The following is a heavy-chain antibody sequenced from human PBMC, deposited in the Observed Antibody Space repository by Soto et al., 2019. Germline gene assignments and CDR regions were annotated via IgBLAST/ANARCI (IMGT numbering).Heavy chain of an antibody. CDR3: ARARDYDILTGHPPYYYYGMDV. CDR1: GGTFSSYA. V-gene: IGHV1-69*13. Sequence: SVKVSCKASGGTFSSYAISWVRQAPGQGLEWMGGIIPIFGTANYAQKFQGRVTITADESTSTAYMELSSLRSEDTAVYYCARARDYDILTGHPPYYYYGMDVWGQGTTVTV. D-gene: IGHD3-9*01. J-gene: IGHJ6*02. CDR2: IIPIFGTA.